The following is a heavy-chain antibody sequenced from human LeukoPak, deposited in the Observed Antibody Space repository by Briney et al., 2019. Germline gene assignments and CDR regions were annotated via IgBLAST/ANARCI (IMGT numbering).Heavy chain of an antibody. Sequence: SETLSLTCTVSGGSISSYYWSWIRQPAGKGLEWIGRIYTSGSTNYNPSLKSRVTMSVDTSKNQFSLKLSSVTAADTAVYYCARDAYYYDSSGYYRLDYWGQGTLVTVSS. CDR3: ARDAYYYDSSGYYRLDY. V-gene: IGHV4-4*07. J-gene: IGHJ4*02. CDR2: IYTSGST. CDR1: GGSISSYY. D-gene: IGHD3-22*01.